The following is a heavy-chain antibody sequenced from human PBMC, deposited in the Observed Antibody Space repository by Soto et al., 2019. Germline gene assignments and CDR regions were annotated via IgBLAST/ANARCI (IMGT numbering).Heavy chain of an antibody. D-gene: IGHD3-10*01. CDR1: GGSISSSTHY. V-gene: IGHV4-39*01. Sequence: SETLSLTCIVSGGSISSSTHYWGWIRQPPGKGLEWVGSIYYSGRTYYNPSLKSRVTISVDTSKNQISLKVTSMTAADTAVYYCVREFNGDYFDYWGQGTLVTVSS. CDR2: IYYSGRT. J-gene: IGHJ4*02. CDR3: VREFNGDYFDY.